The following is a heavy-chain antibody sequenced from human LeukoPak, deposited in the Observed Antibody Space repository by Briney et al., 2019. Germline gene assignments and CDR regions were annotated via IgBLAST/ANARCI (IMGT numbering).Heavy chain of an antibody. CDR1: GFTFSSHS. Sequence: PGGSLRLSCAASGFTFSSHSMNSVRQAPGKGLEWVSGISGTGDSIYYVDSVQGRYTISRDNSKNMVYLQMNSLRAEDTAVYFCVKDAIVRIAVARSLDYWGQGTRVTVSS. CDR3: VKDAIVRIAVARSLDY. CDR2: ISGTGDSI. J-gene: IGHJ4*02. D-gene: IGHD6-19*01. V-gene: IGHV3-23*01.